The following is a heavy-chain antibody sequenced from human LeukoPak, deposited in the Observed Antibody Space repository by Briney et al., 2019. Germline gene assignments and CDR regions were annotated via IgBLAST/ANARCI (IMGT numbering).Heavy chain of an antibody. D-gene: IGHD2-2*01. V-gene: IGHV3-53*04. CDR3: ARTASTSWFDP. CDR1: GFTVSSNY. Sequence: PGGSLRLSCAASGFTVSSNYMSWVRQAPGKGLEWVSVIYSGGSTYYADSVKGRFTISRHNSKNTLYLQMNGLRAEDTAVYYCARTASTSWFDPWGQGTLVTVSS. J-gene: IGHJ5*02. CDR2: IYSGGST.